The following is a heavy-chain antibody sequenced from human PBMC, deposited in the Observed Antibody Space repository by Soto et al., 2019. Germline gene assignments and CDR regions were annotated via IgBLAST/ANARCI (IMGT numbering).Heavy chain of an antibody. CDR1: GYTFTSYG. CDR2: ISAYNGNT. Sequence: GASVKVSCKASGYTFTSYGISWVRQAPGQGLEWMGWISAYNGNTNYAQKLQGRVTMTTDTSTSTAYMELSSQRSEDIDVYYCARRCIVVVVAARGSFDYWGQGTLVTVSS. D-gene: IGHD2-15*01. J-gene: IGHJ4*02. V-gene: IGHV1-18*03. CDR3: ARRCIVVVVAARGSFDY.